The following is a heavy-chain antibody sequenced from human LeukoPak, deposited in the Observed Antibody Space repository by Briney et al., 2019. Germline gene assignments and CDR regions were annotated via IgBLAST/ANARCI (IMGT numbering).Heavy chain of an antibody. Sequence: GGPLSLSCAVSGFTLSSYWMSWVRQAPGKGLEWVANIKQDASEKYYVDSVKGRFTISRDNAKNSLYLQMNSLRGEDTAVYYCARDFGPYIWFGPWGQGTLVTVFS. CDR1: GFTLSSYW. D-gene: IGHD3-10*01. CDR3: ARDFGPYIWFGP. J-gene: IGHJ5*02. CDR2: IKQDASEK. V-gene: IGHV3-7*01.